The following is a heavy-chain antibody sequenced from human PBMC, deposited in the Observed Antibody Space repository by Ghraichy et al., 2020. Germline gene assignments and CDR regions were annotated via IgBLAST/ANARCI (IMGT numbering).Heavy chain of an antibody. CDR3: VRAGAGLDV. D-gene: IGHD3-10*01. V-gene: IGHV3-72*01. CDR1: GVTLSDHF. Sequence: LSLTCVASGVTLSDHFVDWVRQAPGQGLEWVGRTANRANSYITEYAASVRGRFTISRDDSKNSLHLQMNSLKTEDTAVYYCVRAGAGLDVWGQGTTVTVSS. CDR2: TANRANSYIT. J-gene: IGHJ6*02.